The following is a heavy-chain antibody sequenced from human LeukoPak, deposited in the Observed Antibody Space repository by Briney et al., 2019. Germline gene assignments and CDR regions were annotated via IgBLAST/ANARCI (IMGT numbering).Heavy chain of an antibody. J-gene: IGHJ4*02. CDR1: GFTVSSNY. D-gene: IGHD3-22*01. Sequence: GGSLRLSCAASGFTVSSNYMSWVRQAPGKGLEWVSVIYSGGGTYYADSVKGRFTISRDNSKNTLYLQMNSLRAEDTAVYYCARLQYYYDSSGYSAGDYWGQGTLVTVSS. CDR2: IYSGGGT. CDR3: ARLQYYYDSSGYSAGDY. V-gene: IGHV3-66*01.